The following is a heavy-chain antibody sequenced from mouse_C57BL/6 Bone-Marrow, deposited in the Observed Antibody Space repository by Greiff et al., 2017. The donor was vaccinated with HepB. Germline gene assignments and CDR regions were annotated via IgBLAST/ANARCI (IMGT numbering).Heavy chain of an antibody. J-gene: IGHJ4*01. CDR3: ARYGRVDNYYAMDY. CDR1: GYTFTNYW. CDR2: IYPGGGYT. D-gene: IGHD1-1*02. Sequence: QVQLKQSGAELVRPGTSVKMSCKASGYTFTNYWIGWAKQRPGHGLEWIGDIYPGGGYTNYNEKFKGKATLTADKSSSTAYMQFSSLTSEDSAIYYCARYGRVDNYYAMDYWGQGTSVTVSS. V-gene: IGHV1-63*01.